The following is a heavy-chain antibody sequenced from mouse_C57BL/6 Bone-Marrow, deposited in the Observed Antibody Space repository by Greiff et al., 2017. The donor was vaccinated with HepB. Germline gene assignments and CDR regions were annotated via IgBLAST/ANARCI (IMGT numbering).Heavy chain of an antibody. CDR1: GYTFTDYY. V-gene: IGHV1-75*01. J-gene: IGHJ3*01. Sequence: QVQLQQSGPELVKPGASVKISCKASGYTFTDYYINWVKQRPGQGLEWIGWIFPGSGSTYYNEKFKGKATLPVDKSSSTAYMMRSSLTSEDSAVYFCARGGYYGSSYPFAYWGQGTLVTVSA. CDR3: ARGGYYGSSYPFAY. CDR2: IFPGSGST. D-gene: IGHD1-1*01.